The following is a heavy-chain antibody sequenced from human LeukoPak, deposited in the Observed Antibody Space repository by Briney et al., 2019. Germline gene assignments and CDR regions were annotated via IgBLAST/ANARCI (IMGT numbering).Heavy chain of an antibody. CDR2: ISSSSSHI. CDR3: ATDFGYYYDSSGSFFDN. Sequence: GGSLRLSCAASGFSFRTTSMNWIRQAPGKGLEWVSSISSSSSHIYYAGSIKGRFTISRDNAKNSLYLQLNSLRAEDTAVYYCATDFGYYYDSSGSFFDNWGQGTLVTVSS. V-gene: IGHV3-21*01. D-gene: IGHD3-22*01. CDR1: GFSFRTTS. J-gene: IGHJ4*02.